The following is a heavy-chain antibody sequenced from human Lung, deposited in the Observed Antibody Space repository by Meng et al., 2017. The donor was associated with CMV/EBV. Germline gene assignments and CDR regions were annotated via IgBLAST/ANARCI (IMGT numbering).Heavy chain of an antibody. CDR3: ARAAVVAANRDRDAFDI. D-gene: IGHD3-22*01. CDR2: TYYRSKWYN. V-gene: IGHV6-1*01. J-gene: IGHJ3*02. CDR1: GDSVSSNSAA. Sequence: SXTLSLXCAISGDSVSSNSAAWNWIRQSPSRGLEWLGRTYYRSKWYNDYAVSVKSRITINPDTSKNQFSLQLNSVTPEDTAVYYCARAAVVAANRDRDAFDIWXQGTMVTVSS.